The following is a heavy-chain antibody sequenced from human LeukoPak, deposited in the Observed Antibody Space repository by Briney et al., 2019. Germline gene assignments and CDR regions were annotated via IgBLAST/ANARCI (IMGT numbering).Heavy chain of an antibody. CDR1: GGSFSGYY. J-gene: IGHJ1*01. Sequence: SETLSLTCAVYGGSFSGYYWSWIRQPPGKGLEWIGGINHSGSTNYNPSLKSRVTISVDTSKNQFSLKLSSVTAADTAVYYCARGRGRGYSYGYQYFQHWGQGTLVTVSS. D-gene: IGHD5-18*01. V-gene: IGHV4-34*01. CDR2: INHSGST. CDR3: ARGRGRGYSYGYQYFQH.